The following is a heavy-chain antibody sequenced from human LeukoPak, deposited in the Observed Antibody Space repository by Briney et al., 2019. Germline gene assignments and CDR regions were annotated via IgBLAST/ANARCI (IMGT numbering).Heavy chain of an antibody. Sequence: SETLSLTCTVSGGSVSSSSYYWGWIRQPPGKGLEWIGYMHYSGTTNHNPSLKSRVTISVDTSKNHFSLKMSSVTAADTAVYYCARHANYYGSGSYLNWFDPWGQGTLVTVSS. CDR3: ARHANYYGSGSYLNWFDP. CDR2: MHYSGTT. J-gene: IGHJ5*02. V-gene: IGHV4-61*03. D-gene: IGHD3-10*01. CDR1: GGSVSSSSYY.